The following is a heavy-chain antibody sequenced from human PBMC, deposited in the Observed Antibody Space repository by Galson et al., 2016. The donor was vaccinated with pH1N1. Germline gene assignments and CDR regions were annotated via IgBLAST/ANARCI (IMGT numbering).Heavy chain of an antibody. Sequence: SLRLSCAASRFTFSNYWMTWVRQAPGKGLEWVANIKEDGNKRYYVDSVKGRFTISRDNAKNSLYLQMNSLRAEDTAVYYCARARGGYDLDYWGQGTLVTVSS. J-gene: IGHJ4*02. CDR1: RFTFSNYW. V-gene: IGHV3-7*03. D-gene: IGHD5-12*01. CDR2: IKEDGNKR. CDR3: ARARGGYDLDY.